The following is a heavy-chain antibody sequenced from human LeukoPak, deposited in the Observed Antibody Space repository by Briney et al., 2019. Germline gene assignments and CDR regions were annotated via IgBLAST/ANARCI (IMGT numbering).Heavy chain of an antibody. D-gene: IGHD2/OR15-2a*01. CDR3: ARDISRTMDV. CDR1: GFSFSTQR. J-gene: IGHJ6*02. CDR2: INTDGSTT. V-gene: IGHV3-74*01. Sequence: GGSLRLSCVASGFSFSTQRMHWVRQAPGKGLVWVSIINTDGSTTRYADFVEGRFTISRDNARNTLYLEMNSLRVEDTAVYFCARDISRTMDVWGQGTTVTV.